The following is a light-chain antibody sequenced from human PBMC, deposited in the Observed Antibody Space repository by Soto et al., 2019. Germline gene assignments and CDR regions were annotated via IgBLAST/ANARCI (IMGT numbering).Light chain of an antibody. CDR2: GTS. Sequence: EVVMTQSPATLSVSPGERVTLSCRASQSVSSNLAWYQQKPGQAPRLLMYGTSNRATGIPDRFSGSGSGTDFTLTISRLEPEDFAVYYCQQYGSSGTFGQGTKVDI. CDR3: QQYGSSGT. V-gene: IGKV3-20*01. CDR1: QSVSSN. J-gene: IGKJ1*01.